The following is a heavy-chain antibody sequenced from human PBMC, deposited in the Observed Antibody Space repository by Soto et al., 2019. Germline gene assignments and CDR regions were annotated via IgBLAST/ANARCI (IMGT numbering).Heavy chain of an antibody. J-gene: IGHJ6*02. CDR3: ASDEGTV. Sequence: QVQLEDPGGGVVPPSRSLRLSCAASGFTFSSDGMHWVRQAPGKGLEGVAVIWYDGSNKYDADTVKGRFTISRDNSKNTLYLQMNSLRAADTAVYYCASDEGTVWGQGTTVTVSS. CDR1: GFTFSSDG. CDR2: IWYDGSNK. D-gene: IGHD3-10*01. V-gene: IGHV3-33*01.